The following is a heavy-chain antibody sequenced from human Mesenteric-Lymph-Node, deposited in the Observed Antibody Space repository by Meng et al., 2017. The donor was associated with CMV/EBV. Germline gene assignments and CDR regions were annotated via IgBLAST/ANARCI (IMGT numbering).Heavy chain of an antibody. D-gene: IGHD3-3*01. CDR1: GGSISSSNW. V-gene: IGHV4-4*02. CDR2: IYHSGST. CDR3: ARVGRITIFGVVPGGWFDP. Sequence: GSLRLSCAVSGGSISSSNWWSWVRQPPGKGLEWIGEIYHSGSTNYNPSLKSRVTISVDKSKNQFSLKLSSVTAADTAVYYCARVGRITIFGVVPGGWFDPWGQGTLVTVSS. J-gene: IGHJ5*02.